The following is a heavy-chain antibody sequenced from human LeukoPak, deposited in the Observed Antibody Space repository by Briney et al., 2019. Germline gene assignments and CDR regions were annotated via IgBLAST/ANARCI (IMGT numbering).Heavy chain of an antibody. J-gene: IGHJ4*02. Sequence: ASVKVSCKASGYTFTGYYMHWVRQAPGQGLEWMGWISAYNGNTNYAQKLQGRVTMTTDTSTSTAYMELRSLRSDDTAVYYCARDGWVSSWYLAVAGTLASKIDYWGQGTLVTVSS. V-gene: IGHV1-18*04. D-gene: IGHD6-19*01. CDR1: GYTFTGYY. CDR2: ISAYNGNT. CDR3: ARDGWVSSWYLAVAGTLASKIDY.